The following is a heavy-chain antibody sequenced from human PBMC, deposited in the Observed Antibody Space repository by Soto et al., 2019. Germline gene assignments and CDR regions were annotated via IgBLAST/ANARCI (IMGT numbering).Heavy chain of an antibody. CDR2: ISGSGGST. D-gene: IGHD3-10*01. CDR3: AKARGDY. J-gene: IGHJ4*02. V-gene: IGHV3-23*01. CDR1: GCTFSSYA. Sequence: GGSLSLSCAASGCTFSSYAMSWVRQAPGKGLEWVSAISGSGGSTYYADSVKGRSPISRDNPKNPLYLKMNSLRAEDTPVYYCAKARGDYWGKGPVVTV.